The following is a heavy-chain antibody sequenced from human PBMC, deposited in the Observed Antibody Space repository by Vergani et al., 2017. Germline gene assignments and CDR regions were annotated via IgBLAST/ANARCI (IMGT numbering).Heavy chain of an antibody. CDR2: INPNSGGT. D-gene: IGHD6-19*01. V-gene: IGHV1-2*02. Sequence: QVQLVQSGAEVKKPGASVKVSCKASGYTFTGYYMHWVRQAPGQGLEWMGWINPNSGGTNYAQKFQGRVTMTKDTSISTAYMELSRLRSDDTAVYYCARAKAPYRSRLVGGYWFDPWGQGTLVTVSS. CDR3: ARAKAPYRSRLVGGYWFDP. J-gene: IGHJ5*02. CDR1: GYTFTGYY.